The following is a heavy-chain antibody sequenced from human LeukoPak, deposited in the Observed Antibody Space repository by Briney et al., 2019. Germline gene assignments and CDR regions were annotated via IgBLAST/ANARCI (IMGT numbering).Heavy chain of an antibody. CDR3: ARGTPLRFLEWYLDY. CDR2: INPNSGGT. Sequence: ASVKVSCKASGYTFTGYYMHWVRQAPGQGLEWMGWINPNSGGTNYAQKFQGRVTMTRGTSISTAYMELSRLRSDDTAVYYCARGTPLRFLEWYLDYWGQGTLVTVSS. CDR1: GYTFTGYY. D-gene: IGHD3-3*01. V-gene: IGHV1-2*02. J-gene: IGHJ4*02.